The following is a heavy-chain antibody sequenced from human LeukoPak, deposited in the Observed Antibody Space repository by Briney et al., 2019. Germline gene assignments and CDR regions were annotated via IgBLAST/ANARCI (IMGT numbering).Heavy chain of an antibody. CDR2: IYSGGST. D-gene: IGHD4-23*01. V-gene: IGHV3-66*01. Sequence: PGGSLRLSCAASGFTVSSNYMSWVRQAPGKGLEWVSVIYSGGSTYYADSVKGRFTISRDNSKNTLYLQMNSLRAEDTAVYYCAREDKVTPFDCWGQGTLVTVSS. CDR3: AREDKVTPFDC. J-gene: IGHJ4*02. CDR1: GFTVSSNY.